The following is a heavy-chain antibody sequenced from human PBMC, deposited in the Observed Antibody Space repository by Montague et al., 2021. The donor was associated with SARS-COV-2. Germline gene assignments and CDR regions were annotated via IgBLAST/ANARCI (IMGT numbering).Heavy chain of an antibody. CDR3: ARRGRKLLPVATTIGGFDI. J-gene: IGHJ3*02. V-gene: IGHV4-39*02. CDR2: IYDSGST. CDR1: GGSISSNNYY. D-gene: IGHD5-12*01. Sequence: SETLSLTCTVSGGSISSNNYYWDWIRRPPGKGLEWIGSIYDSGSTXYNPSLKSRVTISVDTSKNHFSLKLNSVTAADTAVYYCARRGRKLLPVATTIGGFDIWGQGTMVTVSS.